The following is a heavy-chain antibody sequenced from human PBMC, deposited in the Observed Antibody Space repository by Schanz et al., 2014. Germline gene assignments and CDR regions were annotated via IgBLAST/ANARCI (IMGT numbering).Heavy chain of an antibody. Sequence: QVQLVQSGAEVKKPGASVKVSCKASGYTTFTDYYIHWVRQAPGQGLEWMGWINPNSGDTNYAQKFQGWVTMTRDTSISTAYMELRSLRSDDTALYYCTRGGYSYALSAFDFWGQGTLVTVSS. V-gene: IGHV1-2*04. CDR3: TRGGYSYALSAFDF. CDR2: INPNSGDT. D-gene: IGHD5-18*01. CDR1: GYTTFTDYY. J-gene: IGHJ3*01.